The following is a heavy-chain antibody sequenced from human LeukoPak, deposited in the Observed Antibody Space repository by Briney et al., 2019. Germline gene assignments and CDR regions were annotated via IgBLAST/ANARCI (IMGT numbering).Heavy chain of an antibody. CDR2: IYYSGST. J-gene: IGHJ4*02. D-gene: IGHD3-3*01. CDR1: GGSISSSNYY. V-gene: IGHV4-39*01. Sequence: SETLSLTCTVSGGSISSSNYYWGWIRQPPGKGLEWIGSIYYSGSTYYNPSLKSRVTISVDTSKNQFSLKLSSVTAADTAVYYCDYYDFWNGIDYWGQGTLVTVSS. CDR3: DYYDFWNGIDY.